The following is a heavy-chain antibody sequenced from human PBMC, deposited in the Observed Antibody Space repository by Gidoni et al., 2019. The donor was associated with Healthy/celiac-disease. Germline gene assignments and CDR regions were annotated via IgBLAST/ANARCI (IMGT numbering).Heavy chain of an antibody. V-gene: IGHV5-51*01. J-gene: IGHJ4*02. CDR3: ARRFWSGYYTGEEKDAFDY. CDR1: GYSFPSYW. CDR2: IYPGDSDT. D-gene: IGHD3-3*01. Sequence: EVQLVQSGAEVKKPGESLKISCKGSGYSFPSYWIGWVRQMPGKGLEWMGIIYPGDSDTRYSPSFQGQVTISADKSISTAYLQWSSLKASDTAMYYCARRFWSGYYTGEEKDAFDYWGQGTLVTVSS.